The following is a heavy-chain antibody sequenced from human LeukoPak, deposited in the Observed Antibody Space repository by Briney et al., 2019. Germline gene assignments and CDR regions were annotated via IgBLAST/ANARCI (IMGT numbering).Heavy chain of an antibody. D-gene: IGHD2-21*01. V-gene: IGHV3-74*01. CDR3: ARDRDFILFDY. J-gene: IGHJ4*02. CDR2: ISHDGSIT. Sequence: GGSLRLSCAASGFTFSNYWVPWVRQVPGKGLVWVSRISHDGSITSYADSVKGRFTISRDNAKNTLYLQMNSPRDEDTAVYYCARDRDFILFDYWGQGALATVSS. CDR1: GFTFSNYW.